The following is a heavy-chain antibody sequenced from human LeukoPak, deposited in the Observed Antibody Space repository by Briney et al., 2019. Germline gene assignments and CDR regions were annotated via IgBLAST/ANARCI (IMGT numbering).Heavy chain of an antibody. CDR2: INHSGST. CDR3: ARAQIFITMVRGVITKKIDY. CDR1: GGSFSGYY. V-gene: IGHV4-34*01. Sequence: SETLSLTCAVYGGSFSGYYWSWIRQPPGKGLEWIGEINHSGSTNYNPSLKSRVTISVDTSKNQFSLQLNSVTPEDTAVYYCARAQIFITMVRGVITKKIDYWGQGTLVTVSS. J-gene: IGHJ4*02. D-gene: IGHD3-10*01.